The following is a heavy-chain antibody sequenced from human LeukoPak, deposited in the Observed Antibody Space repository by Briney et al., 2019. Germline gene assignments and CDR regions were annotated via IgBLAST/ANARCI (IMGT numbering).Heavy chain of an antibody. J-gene: IGHJ4*02. V-gene: IGHV4-59*08. CDR1: GGSISSYY. CDR2: IYYSGST. CDR3: ASLGGGTCFGY. Sequence: PSETLSLTCTVSGGSISSYYWSWIRQPPGKGLEWIGYIYYSGSTNYNPSLKSRVTISVDTSKNQFSLKLSSVTAADTAVYYCASLGGGTCFGYWGQGTLVTVSS. D-gene: IGHD1-1*01.